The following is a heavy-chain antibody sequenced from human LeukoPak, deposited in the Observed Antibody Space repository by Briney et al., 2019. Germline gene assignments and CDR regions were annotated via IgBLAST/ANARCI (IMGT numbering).Heavy chain of an antibody. J-gene: IGHJ4*02. CDR3: ARGKRGRWLQFTYYFDY. V-gene: IGHV1-2*02. Sequence: VASVKVSCKASGYTFTGYYMHWVRQAPGQGLEWMGWINPNSGGTNYAQKFQGRVTMTRDTSISTAYMELSRLRSDDTAVYYCARGKRGRWLQFTYYFDYWGQGTLVTVSS. CDR1: GYTFTGYY. D-gene: IGHD5-24*01. CDR2: INPNSGGT.